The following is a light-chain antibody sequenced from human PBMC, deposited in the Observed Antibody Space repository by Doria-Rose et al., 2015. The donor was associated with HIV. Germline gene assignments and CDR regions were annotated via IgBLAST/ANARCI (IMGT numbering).Light chain of an antibody. Sequence: EIVLTQSPGTLSLSPGERATLSCRASQSFSSTYLAWYQQKPGQAPSLLIYDGSTRATGIPDRFSASGPGTDFTLTINRLEPEDFAPYYCHQYGTSWTFGQGTKVEI. V-gene: IGKV3-20*01. J-gene: IGKJ1*01. CDR2: DGS. CDR3: HQYGTSWT. CDR1: QSFSSTY.